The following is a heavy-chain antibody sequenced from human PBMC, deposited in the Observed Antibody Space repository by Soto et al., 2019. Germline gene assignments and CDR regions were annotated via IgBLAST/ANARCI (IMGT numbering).Heavy chain of an antibody. Sequence: QVHLVESGGGVVQPGGSLRLSCTASGFTFSIYGMHWVRQAPGKGLEWVAVIWFDGSDREYADYAKGRFTISRDNSKNTLYLQMNRLRAEDTAVYYCARGQGDDDVDYLDYWGRGTPVTVYS. CDR3: ARGQGDDDVDYLDY. D-gene: IGHD1-1*01. V-gene: IGHV3-33*03. CDR1: GFTFSIYG. J-gene: IGHJ4*02. CDR2: IWFDGSDR.